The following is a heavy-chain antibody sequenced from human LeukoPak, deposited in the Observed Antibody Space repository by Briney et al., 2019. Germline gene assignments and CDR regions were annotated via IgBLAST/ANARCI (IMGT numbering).Heavy chain of an antibody. J-gene: IGHJ3*02. V-gene: IGHV4-34*01. Sequence: SETLSLTCAVYGGSFSGYYWSWIRQPPGKGLEWIGEINHSGSTNYNPSLKSRVTISVDTSKNQFSLKLSSVTAADTAVYYCRIVVVTASAFDIRGQGTMVTVSS. D-gene: IGHD2-21*02. CDR3: RIVVVTASAFDI. CDR1: GGSFSGYY. CDR2: INHSGST.